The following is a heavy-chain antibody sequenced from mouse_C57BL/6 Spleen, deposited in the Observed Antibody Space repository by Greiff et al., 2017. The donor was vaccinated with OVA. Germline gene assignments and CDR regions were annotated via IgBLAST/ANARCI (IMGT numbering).Heavy chain of an antibody. V-gene: IGHV1-42*01. Sequence: EVKLQQSGPELVKPGASVKISCKASGYSFTGYYMNWVKQSPEKSLEWIGEINPSTGGTTYNQKFKAKATLTVDKSSSTAYMQLKSLTSEDSAVYYCARRISTTWYFDVWGTGTTVTVSS. D-gene: IGHD1-1*01. CDR1: GYSFTGYY. CDR2: INPSTGGT. J-gene: IGHJ1*03. CDR3: ARRISTTWYFDV.